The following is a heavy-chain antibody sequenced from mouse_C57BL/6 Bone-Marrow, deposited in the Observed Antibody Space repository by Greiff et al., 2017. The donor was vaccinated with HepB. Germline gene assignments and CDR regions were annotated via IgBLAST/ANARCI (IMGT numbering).Heavy chain of an antibody. CDR1: GYAFSSSW. D-gene: IGHD2-3*01. V-gene: IGHV1-82*01. J-gene: IGHJ4*01. Sequence: VQLQQSGPELVKPGASVKISCKASGYAFSSSWMNWVKQRPGKGLEWIGRIYPGDGDTNYNGKLKGKATLTADKSSSTAYMQLSSLTSEDSAVYFCARGGYYDAMDYWGQGTSVTVSS. CDR2: IYPGDGDT. CDR3: ARGGYYDAMDY.